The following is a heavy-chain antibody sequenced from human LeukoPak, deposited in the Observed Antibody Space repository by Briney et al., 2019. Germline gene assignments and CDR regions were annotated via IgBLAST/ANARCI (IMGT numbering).Heavy chain of an antibody. CDR2: INHSGST. CDR1: GGSFSGYY. CDR3: ARDLGVSGSYYNYFDY. D-gene: IGHD3-10*01. V-gene: IGHV4-34*01. J-gene: IGHJ4*02. Sequence: SETLSLTCAVYGGSFSGYYWSWIRQPPGKGLEWIGEINHSGSTNYNPSLKSRVTISVDTSKNQFSLKLSSVTAADTAVYYCARDLGVSGSYYNYFDYWGQGTLVTVSS.